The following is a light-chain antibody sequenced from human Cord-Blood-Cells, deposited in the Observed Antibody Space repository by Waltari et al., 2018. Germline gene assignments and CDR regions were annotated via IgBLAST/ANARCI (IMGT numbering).Light chain of an antibody. Sequence: ELVLTQSPAPLSLSPGKRATLSCRASQSVSSYLAWYQQKPGQAPRLLIYDASNRATGIPARFSGSGSGTDFTLTISSLEPEDFAVYYCQQRSNWPPGWTFGQGTKVEIK. V-gene: IGKV3-11*01. J-gene: IGKJ1*01. CDR1: QSVSSY. CDR2: DAS. CDR3: QQRSNWPPGWT.